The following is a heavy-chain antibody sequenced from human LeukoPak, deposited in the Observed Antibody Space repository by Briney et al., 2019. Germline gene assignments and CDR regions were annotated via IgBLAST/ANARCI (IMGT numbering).Heavy chain of an antibody. CDR1: GYSISSGYF. D-gene: IGHD3-10*01. Sequence: SETLSLTCTVSGYSISSGYFWGWIRQPPGKGLEWIGSIYHSGSSYYNPSLKSRVTISVDTSKNQFSLKLSSVTAADTAVYYCASETMVRGVITEYNWFDPWGQGTLVTVSS. V-gene: IGHV4-38-2*02. CDR2: IYHSGSS. J-gene: IGHJ5*02. CDR3: ASETMVRGVITEYNWFDP.